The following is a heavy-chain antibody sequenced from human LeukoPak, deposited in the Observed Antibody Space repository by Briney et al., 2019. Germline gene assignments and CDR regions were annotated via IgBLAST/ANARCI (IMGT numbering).Heavy chain of an antibody. D-gene: IGHD2-2*01. CDR1: GVTFSSYA. Sequence: PGRSLRLSCAASGVTFSSYAMHWVRQAPGKGLEWVAVISYDGSNKYYADSVKGRFTISRDNSKNTLYLQMNSLRAEDTAVYYCARDDLVVVPAAKDYYYYGMDVWGKGTTVTVSS. CDR2: ISYDGSNK. CDR3: ARDDLVVVPAAKDYYYYGMDV. V-gene: IGHV3-30*04. J-gene: IGHJ6*04.